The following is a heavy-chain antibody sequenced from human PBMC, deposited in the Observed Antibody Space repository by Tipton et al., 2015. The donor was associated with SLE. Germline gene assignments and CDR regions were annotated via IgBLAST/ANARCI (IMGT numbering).Heavy chain of an antibody. CDR3: ARRVYGVGDLYYFDH. CDR1: GGSVTSLY. V-gene: IGHV4-34*01. D-gene: IGHD3-3*01. CDR2: INHDGTT. Sequence: TLSLSCIVSGGSVTSLYWSWFRQSPGKGLEWIGEINHDGTTNYNPSLKSRVAMSLGTSKNQFSLKLTSLTAADTAVYYCARRVYGVGDLYYFDHWGRGKLVTVSS. J-gene: IGHJ4*02.